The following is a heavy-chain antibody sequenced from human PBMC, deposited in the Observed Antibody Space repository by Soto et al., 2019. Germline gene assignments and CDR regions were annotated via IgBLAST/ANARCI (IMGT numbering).Heavy chain of an antibody. J-gene: IGHJ5*02. Sequence: VGSLRLSCAASGFTFSSYWMSWVRQAPGKGLEWVANIKQDGSEKYYVDSVKGRFTISRDNAKNSLYLQMNSLRAEDTAVYYCARAAVPAAIWPWFDPWGQGTLVTVSS. V-gene: IGHV3-7*01. CDR3: ARAAVPAAIWPWFDP. CDR1: GFTFSSYW. CDR2: IKQDGSEK. D-gene: IGHD2-2*01.